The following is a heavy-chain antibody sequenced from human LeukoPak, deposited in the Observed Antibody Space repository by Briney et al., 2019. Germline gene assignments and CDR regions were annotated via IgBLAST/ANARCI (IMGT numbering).Heavy chain of an antibody. CDR3: ARGFSRYSRSPFEY. CDR1: GGSFSGYY. D-gene: IGHD3-9*01. Sequence: SETLSLTCAAYGGSFSGYYWSWIRQPPGKGLEWIGEINHSGSTNYNPSLKSRVTISVDTSKNQFSLKLSSVTAADTAVYYCARGFSRYSRSPFEYWGQGTLVTVSS. V-gene: IGHV4-34*01. J-gene: IGHJ4*02. CDR2: INHSGST.